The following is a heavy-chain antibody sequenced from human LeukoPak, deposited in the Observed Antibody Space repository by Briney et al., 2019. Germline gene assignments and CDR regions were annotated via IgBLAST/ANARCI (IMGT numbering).Heavy chain of an antibody. D-gene: IGHD1-1*01. CDR3: ARGGTTTWRIGYYFDY. CDR2: IYSAGST. J-gene: IGHJ4*02. V-gene: IGHV4-59*01. CDR1: GGSINSYY. Sequence: PSETLSLTCTVSGGSINSYYWNWIRQSPGQGLEWIGFIYSAGSTNYNPSLKSRVAMSVDTSQNQFSLRLSSVTAADTAVYYCARGGTTTWRIGYYFDYWGQGALVTVSS.